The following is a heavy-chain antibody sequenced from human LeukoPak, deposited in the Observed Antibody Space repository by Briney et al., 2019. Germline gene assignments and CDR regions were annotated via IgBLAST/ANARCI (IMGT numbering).Heavy chain of an antibody. J-gene: IGHJ4*02. V-gene: IGHV3-9*01. CDR3: AKDIGHSSGWYYFDY. CDR1: GFTFSSYA. D-gene: IGHD6-19*01. CDR2: ISWNSGSI. Sequence: GGSLRLSCAASGFTFSSYAMSWVRQAPGKGLEWVSGISWNSGSIGYADSVKGRFTISRDNAKNSLYLQMNSLRAEDTALYYCAKDIGHSSGWYYFDYWGQGTLVTVSS.